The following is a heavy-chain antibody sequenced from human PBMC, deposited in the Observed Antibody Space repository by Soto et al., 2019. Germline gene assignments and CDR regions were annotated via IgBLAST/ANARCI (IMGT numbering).Heavy chain of an antibody. CDR1: GYTFTSYY. CDR2: INPSGGST. D-gene: IGHD6-19*01. J-gene: IGHJ4*02. Sequence: QVQLVQSGAEVKKPGASVKVSCKASGYTFTSYYMHWVRQAPGQGLEWMGIINPSGGSTSYAQKFQGRVTMTRDTSTSTVYMELSSLRSEDTAVYYCARDLNPSNAGQWLPPGYWGQGTLVTVSS. V-gene: IGHV1-46*01. CDR3: ARDLNPSNAGQWLPPGY.